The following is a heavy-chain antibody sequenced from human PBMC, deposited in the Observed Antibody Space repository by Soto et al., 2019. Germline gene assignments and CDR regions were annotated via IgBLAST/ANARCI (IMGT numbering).Heavy chain of an antibody. CDR1: GYTFTGYY. D-gene: IGHD3-16*01. CDR3: ARDLWGLGDPFDN. J-gene: IGHJ4*02. V-gene: IGHV1-2*02. CDR2: INPSTGGT. Sequence: QVHLVQSGAEVKKAGASVKVSCKASGYTFTGYYIHWVRQAPGQGFERVGWINPSTGGTSYAQKFQSRVNVPRDTSISTAYMELTRLRSNDTAVYYCARDLWGLGDPFDNWGQGNRVTVVS.